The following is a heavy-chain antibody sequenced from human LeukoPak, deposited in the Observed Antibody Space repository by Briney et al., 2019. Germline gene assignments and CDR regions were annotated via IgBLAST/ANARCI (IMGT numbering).Heavy chain of an antibody. Sequence: GGCLRVSCAASGFSFSSYWMHWVRQALGKGLGCVSRINIVVSSTSDADSVKAGLTISRDNAKNTLYLKMNSLRAEGTAVYSCERGKKYCGSDCWWFDPWGQATLVTVS. CDR3: ERGKKYCGSDCWWFDP. J-gene: IGHJ5*02. D-gene: IGHD2-21*02. V-gene: IGHV3-74*01. CDR1: GFSFSSYW. CDR2: INIVVSST.